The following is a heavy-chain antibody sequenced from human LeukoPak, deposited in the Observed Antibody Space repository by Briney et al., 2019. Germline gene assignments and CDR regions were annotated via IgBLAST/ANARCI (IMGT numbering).Heavy chain of an antibody. D-gene: IGHD6-19*01. Sequence: SETLSLTCAVYGGAFSGYYWGWIRQPPGEGLEWIGEINHSGSTNYNPSLKSRVTISVDTSKNQFSLKLRSVTAADTAVYYCARGPFSRTSGWYDYYYGMDVWGQGTTVTVSS. CDR1: GGAFSGYY. CDR2: INHSGST. V-gene: IGHV4-34*01. CDR3: ARGPFSRTSGWYDYYYGMDV. J-gene: IGHJ6*02.